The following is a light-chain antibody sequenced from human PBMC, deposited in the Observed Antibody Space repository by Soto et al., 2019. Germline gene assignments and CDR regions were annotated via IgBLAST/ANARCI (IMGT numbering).Light chain of an antibody. CDR2: GAS. CDR3: QDYHGSPPT. CDR1: HSVSSDW. J-gene: IGKJ1*01. V-gene: IGKV3-20*01. Sequence: TVLTQSPGTLSLSPGERAALSCRASHSVSSDWLESYQQKPGQPPRLLIYGASNRATGIPDRFSGSGSGTDFTLTISRLEPEDFAFYFCQDYHGSPPTFGQGTMVEIK.